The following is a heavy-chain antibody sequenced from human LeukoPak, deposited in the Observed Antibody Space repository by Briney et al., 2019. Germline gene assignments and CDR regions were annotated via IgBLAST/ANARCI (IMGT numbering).Heavy chain of an antibody. CDR1: GFSVSNNY. CDR2: IYSGGST. D-gene: IGHD2-15*01. J-gene: IGHJ1*01. V-gene: IGHV3-66*01. Sequence: GGSLRLSCAASGFSVSNNYMSWVRQAPGKGLEWVSVIYSGGSTFYADSVKGRFTISRDNSKNSLYLQMNSLRAEDTAVYYCASDSYSPEYFQHWGQGTLVTVSS. CDR3: ASDSYSPEYFQH.